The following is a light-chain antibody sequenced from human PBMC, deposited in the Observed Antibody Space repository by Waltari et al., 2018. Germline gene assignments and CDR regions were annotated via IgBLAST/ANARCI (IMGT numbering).Light chain of an antibody. Sequence: EIVLTQSPGTLSLSPGERATLSCRASQSVSSSYLAWYQQKPGQAPRLLIYGASSRATGIPDSFSGSGSGTDFTLTISRLEPKDFAVYYCQQYGSSPHFGQGTKLEIK. CDR3: QQYGSSPH. V-gene: IGKV3-20*01. J-gene: IGKJ2*01. CDR1: QSVSSSY. CDR2: GAS.